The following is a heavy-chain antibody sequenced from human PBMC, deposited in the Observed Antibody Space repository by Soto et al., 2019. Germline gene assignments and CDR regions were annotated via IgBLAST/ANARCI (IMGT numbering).Heavy chain of an antibody. Sequence: PGGSLXLSCAASGFXVSSKYMSWVRQAPGKGLEWVSLINRGGSISYADSVKGRFTISRDNSENSLYLQMNSLRAEDTAVYYCARATRDIVVVPAALRPFDYWGHGTLVTVSS. J-gene: IGHJ4*01. D-gene: IGHD2-2*01. CDR1: GFXVSSKY. CDR2: INRGGSI. CDR3: ARATRDIVVVPAALRPFDY. V-gene: IGHV3-66*01.